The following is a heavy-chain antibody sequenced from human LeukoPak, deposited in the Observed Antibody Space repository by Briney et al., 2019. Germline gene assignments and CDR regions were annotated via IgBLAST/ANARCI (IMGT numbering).Heavy chain of an antibody. J-gene: IGHJ4*02. CDR3: ARVEVIGSTRYFDY. D-gene: IGHD3-16*02. Sequence: SQTLSLTCTVSGGSISSGGNYWSWLRQLPGKGLEWIGYIYYVGNTNYNPSLKSRLSMSVDTSKNQFSLSLTSVTAADTAVYYCARVEVIGSTRYFDYRGQGAMVSVSS. CDR1: GGSISSGGNY. CDR2: IYYVGNT. V-gene: IGHV4-31*03.